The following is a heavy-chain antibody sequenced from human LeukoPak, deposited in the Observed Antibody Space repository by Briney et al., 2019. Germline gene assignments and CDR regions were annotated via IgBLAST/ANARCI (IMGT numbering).Heavy chain of an antibody. V-gene: IGHV3-23*01. D-gene: IGHD3-10*01. CDR2: ISGSGGST. J-gene: IGHJ4*02. CDR1: GFTFSSYE. CDR3: AKGGSLSPFDY. Sequence: GGSLRLSCAASGFTFSSYEMNWVRQAPGKGLEWVSAISGSGGSTYYADSVKGRFTISRDNSKNTLYLQMNSLRAEDTAVYYCAKGGSLSPFDYWGQGTLVTVSS.